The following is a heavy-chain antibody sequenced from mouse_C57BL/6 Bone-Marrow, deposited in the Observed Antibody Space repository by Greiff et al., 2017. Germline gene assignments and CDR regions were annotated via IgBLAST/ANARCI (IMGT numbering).Heavy chain of an antibody. CDR3: ARRIYYDYDWFAY. J-gene: IGHJ3*01. D-gene: IGHD2-4*01. CDR1: GYTFTSYW. V-gene: IGHV1-50*01. Sequence: QVQLQQPGAELVKPGASVKLSCKASGYTFTSYWMQWVKQRPGQGLEWIGEIDPSDSYTNYNQKFKGKATLTVDTSSSTAYRQLSSLTSEDSAVYYCARRIYYDYDWFAYWGQGTLVTVSA. CDR2: IDPSDSYT.